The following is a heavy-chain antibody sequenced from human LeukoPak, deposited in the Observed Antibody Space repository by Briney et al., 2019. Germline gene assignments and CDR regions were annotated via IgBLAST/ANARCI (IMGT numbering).Heavy chain of an antibody. Sequence: PSETLSLTCTVSGGSISSSSYYWGWIRQPPGKGLEWIGSVYYSGITYYNPSLKSRVTISVYTSKNQFSLRLSSVTAADTAVYYCARDYTYNLDYWGQGTLVTVSS. CDR2: VYYSGIT. CDR1: GGSISSSSYY. J-gene: IGHJ4*02. D-gene: IGHD2-2*02. CDR3: ARDYTYNLDY. V-gene: IGHV4-39*07.